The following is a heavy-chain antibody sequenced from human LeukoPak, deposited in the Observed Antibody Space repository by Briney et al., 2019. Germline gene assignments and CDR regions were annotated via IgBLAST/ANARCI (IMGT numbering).Heavy chain of an antibody. CDR1: GYTFTSYD. V-gene: IGHV1-8*01. CDR3: ARGGSSWYVVHPTEDY. J-gene: IGHJ4*02. CDR2: MNPNSGNT. Sequence: ASVTVSCKASGYTFTSYDINWVRQATGQGLEWMGWMNPNSGNTGYAQKFQGRVTMTRNTSISTAYMELSSLRSEDTAVYYCARGGSSWYVVHPTEDYWGQGTLVTVSS. D-gene: IGHD6-13*01.